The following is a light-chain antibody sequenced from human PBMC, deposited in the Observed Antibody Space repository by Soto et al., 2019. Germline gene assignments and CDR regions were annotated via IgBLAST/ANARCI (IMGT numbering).Light chain of an antibody. CDR3: QQYDTSLPLYS. Sequence: ELVLTQSPATLSLSPGERATLSCRASQSVSSTDFSCYQQKPGQPPSLLIYAASSRATGIPASFSGRGSGTDFTLTISRREPEDFAVYYCQQYDTSLPLYSFGRGTKLEIK. V-gene: IGKV3-20*01. J-gene: IGKJ2*03. CDR1: QSVSSTD. CDR2: AAS.